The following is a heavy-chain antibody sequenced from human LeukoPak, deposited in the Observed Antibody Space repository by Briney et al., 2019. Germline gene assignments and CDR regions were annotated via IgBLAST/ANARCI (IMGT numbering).Heavy chain of an antibody. J-gene: IGHJ6*04. CDR1: GFTFSSYA. V-gene: IGHV3-23*01. CDR2: ISGSGGST. D-gene: IGHD6-13*01. Sequence: GGSLRLSCAASGFTFSSYAMSWVRQAPGKGLEWVSAISGSGGSTYYADSVKGRFTISRDNSKNTLYLQMNSLRAEDTAVYYCAKDVSSSWPCYYYYYGMDVWGKGTTVTVSS. CDR3: AKDVSSSWPCYYYYYGMDV.